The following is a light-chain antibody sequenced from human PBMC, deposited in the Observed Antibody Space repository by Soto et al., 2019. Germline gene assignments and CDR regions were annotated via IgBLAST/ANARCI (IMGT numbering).Light chain of an antibody. V-gene: IGLV1-51*02. J-gene: IGLJ1*01. CDR3: GTWASNMNADV. CDR2: ENS. CDR1: SSNIGNTY. Sequence: QSVLTQPPSVSAAPGQKVTISCSGSSSNIGNTYVSWYQQLPETAPKLLIYENSKRPSGIPDRFSGSKSGTSATLDITGLQTGDEADYYCGTWASNMNADVFGTWTKIAVL.